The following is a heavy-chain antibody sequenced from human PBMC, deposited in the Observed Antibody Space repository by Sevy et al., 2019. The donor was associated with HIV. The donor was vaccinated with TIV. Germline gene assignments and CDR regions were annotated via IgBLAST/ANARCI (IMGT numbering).Heavy chain of an antibody. D-gene: IGHD3-10*01. CDR1: GFSFRTYM. CDR2: ISYSSNYI. J-gene: IGHJ3*01. Sequence: GGSLGLSCTASGFSFRTYMMNWVRQGSGKGLGWVASISYSSNYIYYADSLKGRFTISRDNAKNSLFLQMNSLRAEDTAVYYCARPYGSGSWEAFDVWGQGTMVTVSS. V-gene: IGHV3-21*01. CDR3: ARPYGSGSWEAFDV.